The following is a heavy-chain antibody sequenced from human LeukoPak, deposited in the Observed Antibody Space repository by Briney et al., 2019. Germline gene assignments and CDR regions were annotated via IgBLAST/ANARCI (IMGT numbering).Heavy chain of an antibody. CDR2: IKFDGSEK. CDR3: ARDLNWETY. J-gene: IGHJ4*02. CDR1: GFTFRNYW. Sequence: GGSLRLSCAGSGFTFRNYWMSWVRQAPGKGLEWVANIKFDGSEKHYVDSVKGRFTISRDNAKTSLYLQMNSLRAEDTAVYYCARDLNWETYWGQGTLVSVSS. V-gene: IGHV3-7*01. D-gene: IGHD7-27*01.